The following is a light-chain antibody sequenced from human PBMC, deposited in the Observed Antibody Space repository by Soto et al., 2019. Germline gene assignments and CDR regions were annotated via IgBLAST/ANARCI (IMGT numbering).Light chain of an antibody. CDR1: QSVSDS. Sequence: DIQMTQSPSTLSASVGDTVTITCRASQSVSDSLAWYQVKPGEAPKLLIFDVSNLETGVPSRFSGSGSGTEFSLTIRGLQPDDFATYYCQLYDYSRTFGQGTKVDIK. CDR3: QLYDYSRT. V-gene: IGKV1-5*01. CDR2: DVS. J-gene: IGKJ1*01.